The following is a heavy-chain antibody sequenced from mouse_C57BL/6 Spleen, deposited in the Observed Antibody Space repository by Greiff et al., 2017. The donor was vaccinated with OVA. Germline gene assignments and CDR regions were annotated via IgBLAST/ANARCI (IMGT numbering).Heavy chain of an antibody. CDR3: ARDSSGLFDY. V-gene: IGHV1-59*01. J-gene: IGHJ2*01. CDR2: IDPSDSYT. D-gene: IGHD3-2*02. Sequence: QVQLQQPGAELVRPGTSVKFSCKASGYTFTSYWMHWVKQRPGQGLEWIGVIDPSDSYTNYNQKFKGKATLTVDTSSSTAYMQLSSLTSEDSAVYYCARDSSGLFDYWGQGTTLTVSS. CDR1: GYTFTSYW.